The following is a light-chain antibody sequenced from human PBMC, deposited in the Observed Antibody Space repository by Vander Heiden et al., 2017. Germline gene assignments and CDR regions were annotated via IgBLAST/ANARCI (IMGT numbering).Light chain of an antibody. CDR1: ALPKQY. J-gene: IGLJ2*01. CDR3: QSADSSGTIEV. V-gene: IGLV3-25*03. CDR2: KDT. Sequence: SYELTQAPSVSVSPGQTARITCSGDALPKQYAYWYQQKPGQAPVLLRYKDTERRSGIPERFSGSTSGTTVTLTISGVQAEDEADYYCQSADSSGTIEVFGGGTRLKVL.